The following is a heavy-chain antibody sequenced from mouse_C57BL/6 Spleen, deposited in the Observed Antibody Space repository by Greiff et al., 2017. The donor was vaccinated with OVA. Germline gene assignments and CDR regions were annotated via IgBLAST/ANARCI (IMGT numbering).Heavy chain of an antibody. J-gene: IGHJ1*03. Sequence: EVKLMESGGGLVKPGGSLKLSCAASGFTFSSYAMSWVRQTPEKRLEWVATISDGGSYTYYPDNVKGRFTIARDNAKNNLYLQMSHLKSEDTAMYYCARDGPITYFDVWGTGTTVTVSS. CDR3: ARDGPITYFDV. D-gene: IGHD1-2*01. CDR2: ISDGGSYT. V-gene: IGHV5-4*01. CDR1: GFTFSSYA.